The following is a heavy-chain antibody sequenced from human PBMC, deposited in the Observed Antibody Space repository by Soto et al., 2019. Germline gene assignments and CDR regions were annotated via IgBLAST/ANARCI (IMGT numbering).Heavy chain of an antibody. J-gene: IGHJ5*02. CDR1: GFTFSSYW. CDR2: IKQDGSEK. CDR3: AREIDLRDFWSGHLGGVWFDP. Sequence: EVQLVESGGGLVQPGGSLRLSCGASGFTFSSYWMSWVRQAPGKGLEWVANIKQDGSEKYYVDSGTGRFTISRDNAKNSLDLQMNSLRAEDPAVYYCAREIDLRDFWSGHLGGVWFDPWGQGPRVTVSS. D-gene: IGHD3-3*01. V-gene: IGHV3-7*01.